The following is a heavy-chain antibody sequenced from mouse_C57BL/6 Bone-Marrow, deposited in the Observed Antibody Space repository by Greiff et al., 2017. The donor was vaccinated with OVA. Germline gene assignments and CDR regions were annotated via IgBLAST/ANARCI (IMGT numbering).Heavy chain of an antibody. D-gene: IGHD4-1*01. Sequence: VQLQQPGAELVMPGASVKLSCKASGYTFTSYWMHWVKQRPGQGLEWIGEIDPSDSYTNYNQKFKGKSTLTVDKSSSTAYMQLSSLTSEDSAVYYCARGGWDPSFAYWGQGTLVTVSA. J-gene: IGHJ3*01. V-gene: IGHV1-69*01. CDR2: IDPSDSYT. CDR3: ARGGWDPSFAY. CDR1: GYTFTSYW.